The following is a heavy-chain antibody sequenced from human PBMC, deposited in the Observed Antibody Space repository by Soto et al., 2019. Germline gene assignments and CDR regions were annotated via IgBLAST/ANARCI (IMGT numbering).Heavy chain of an antibody. CDR2: IDPSDSYT. CDR3: ARHRGSISSFMYI. V-gene: IGHV5-10-1*01. D-gene: IGHD6-6*01. J-gene: IGHJ6*02. CDR1: GYRFTSYW. Sequence: GESLKISCEGSGYRFTSYWISWVRQMPGKGLEWMGRIDPSDSYTTYSPSFQGHVTISADKSISTAYLQWSSLKASETAMYYCARHRGSISSFMYIWGQGTTVTVSS.